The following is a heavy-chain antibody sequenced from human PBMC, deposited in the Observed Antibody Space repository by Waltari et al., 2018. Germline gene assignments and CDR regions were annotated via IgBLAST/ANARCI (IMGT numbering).Heavy chain of an antibody. CDR3: AREEGGDPYYFDY. V-gene: IGHV4-30-4*08. J-gene: IGHJ4*02. CDR1: GGPISSGDYY. Sequence: QVQLQESGPGLVKPSQTLSLTCTVSGGPISSGDYYWSWIRPPPGKGLEWIGYIYYSGSTYYNPSLKSRVTISVDTSKNQFSLKLSSVTAADTAVYYCAREEGGDPYYFDYWGQGTLVTVSS. D-gene: IGHD4-17*01. CDR2: IYYSGST.